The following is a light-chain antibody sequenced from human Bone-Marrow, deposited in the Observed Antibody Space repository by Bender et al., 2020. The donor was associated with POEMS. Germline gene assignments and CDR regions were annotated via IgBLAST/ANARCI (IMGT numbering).Light chain of an antibody. V-gene: IGLV2-18*02. J-gene: IGLJ1*01. Sequence: QSALTQPASVSGSPGQAITISCTGTSSDVGGYNHVSWYQQPPGTAPKLMIYEVSNRPSGVPDRFSGSKSGNTASLTISGLQAEDEADYYCSSYTSSSTYVFGTGTKVTVL. CDR3: SSYTSSSTYV. CDR1: SSDVGGYNH. CDR2: EVS.